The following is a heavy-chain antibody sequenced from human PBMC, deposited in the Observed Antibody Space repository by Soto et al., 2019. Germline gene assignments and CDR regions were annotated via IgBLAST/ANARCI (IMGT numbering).Heavy chain of an antibody. D-gene: IGHD6-13*01. CDR2: VYYSGST. CDR1: GGSISNFY. V-gene: IGHV4-59*12. Sequence: SETLSLTCTVSGGSISNFYWSWIRQPPGKGLEWIGYVYYSGSTNYSHALKSRVILSLDRSRSQFSLKLTSVTAADTAVYYCARAGSGYSTSWYYVEYWGQGILVTV. J-gene: IGHJ4*02. CDR3: ARAGSGYSTSWYYVEY.